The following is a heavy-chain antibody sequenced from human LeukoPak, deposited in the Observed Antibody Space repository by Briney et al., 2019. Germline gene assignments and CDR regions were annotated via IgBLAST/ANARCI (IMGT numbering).Heavy chain of an antibody. J-gene: IGHJ6*03. D-gene: IGHD2-2*01. CDR3: AREYCSSTSCYFPGYYYYMDV. CDR2: IYSGGST. Sequence: PGGSLRLSCAASGFTVSSNYMSWVRQAPGKGLEWVSVIYSGGSTYYADSVKGRFPISRDNSKNTLYLQMNSLRAEDTAVYYCAREYCSSTSCYFPGYYYYMDVWGKGTTVTVSS. CDR1: GFTVSSNY. V-gene: IGHV3-53*01.